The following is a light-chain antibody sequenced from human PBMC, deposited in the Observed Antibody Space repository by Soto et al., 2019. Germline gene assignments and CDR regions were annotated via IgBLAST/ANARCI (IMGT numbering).Light chain of an antibody. Sequence: QSALTQPSSVSGSPGQSITISCTGTSSDVGAYNYVSWYQQHPGKAPKLMIYEVINRPSGVSNRFSGSKSGNTASLTISGLQAEDEAVYYCSSHTSSSTPVFGGGTKVTVL. V-gene: IGLV2-14*01. CDR3: SSHTSSSTPV. J-gene: IGLJ2*01. CDR2: EVI. CDR1: SSDVGAYNY.